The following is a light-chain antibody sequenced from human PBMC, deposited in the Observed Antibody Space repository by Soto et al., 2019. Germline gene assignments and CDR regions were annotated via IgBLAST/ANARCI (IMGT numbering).Light chain of an antibody. CDR2: DVS. Sequence: QSALTQPASVSGSPGQSITISCTGTSSDVGSYNYVSWYQQHPGKAPKLMLYDVSYRPSGVSNRFSGSKSGNTASLTISGLQPDDEADYYCCSYAGRDTLYVFGGGTKVTVL. J-gene: IGLJ1*01. V-gene: IGLV2-14*01. CDR3: CSYAGRDTLYV. CDR1: SSDVGSYNY.